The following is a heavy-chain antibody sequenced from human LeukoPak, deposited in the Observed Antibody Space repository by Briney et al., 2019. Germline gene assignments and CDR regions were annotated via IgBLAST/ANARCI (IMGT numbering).Heavy chain of an antibody. V-gene: IGHV3-23*01. CDR2: ISGSGGST. Sequence: TGGSLRLSCAASGFTFSSYAMSWVRQAPGKGLEWVSAISGSGGSTYYADSVKGRFTISRDNSKNTLYLQMNSLRAEDTAVYYSAKFSWLMYYFDYWGQGTLVTVSS. CDR1: GFTFSSYA. CDR3: AKFSWLMYYFDY. J-gene: IGHJ4*02. D-gene: IGHD6-13*01.